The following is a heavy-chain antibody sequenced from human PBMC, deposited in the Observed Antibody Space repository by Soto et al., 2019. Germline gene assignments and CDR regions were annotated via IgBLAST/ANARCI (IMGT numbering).Heavy chain of an antibody. CDR2: TYFRSKWYN. CDR1: GDSVSINTAS. J-gene: IGHJ5*02. Sequence: SQTLSLTCVISGDSVSINTASWNWIRQSPSRGLEWLGRTYFRSKWYNDYAVSVKSRIIINPDTSNNQFSLQLNSVTPEDTAVYFCAKGDNLGPKTGYAFDPWGQGIMVTVSS. V-gene: IGHV6-1*01. D-gene: IGHD5-12*01. CDR3: AKGDNLGPKTGYAFDP.